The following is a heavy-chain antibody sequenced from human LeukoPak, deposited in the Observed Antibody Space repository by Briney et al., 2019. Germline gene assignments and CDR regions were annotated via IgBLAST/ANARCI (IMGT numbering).Heavy chain of an antibody. J-gene: IGHJ4*02. D-gene: IGHD3-3*01. CDR3: AKDPCYDFWSVCDY. CDR1: GFTFSSYA. CDR2: IRDCGGST. Sequence: GGSLRLFCAASGFTFSSYAMSGVRQARGKGLEWVSTIRDCGGSTYYADFVKGRFTISRDNSKNAQYLQISSLRAENTAVYYCAKDPCYDFWSVCDYWGQGTLVTVSS. V-gene: IGHV3-23*01.